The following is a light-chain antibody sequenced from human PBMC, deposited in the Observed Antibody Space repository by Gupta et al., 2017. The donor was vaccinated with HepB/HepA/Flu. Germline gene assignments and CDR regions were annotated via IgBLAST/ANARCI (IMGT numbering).Light chain of an antibody. CDR3: SAWESSLSDQV. J-gene: IGLJ2*01. CDR1: SNNVGNQG. V-gene: IGLV10-54*04. Sequence: QSGLTQPPSVSKGLRQTATLTCTGNSNNVGNQGAAWLQQHQGHPPKLLTYKNNNRPSGISERFSASRSGNTASLTITGLQPEDEADYYCSAWESSLSDQVFGGGTKLTV. CDR2: KNN.